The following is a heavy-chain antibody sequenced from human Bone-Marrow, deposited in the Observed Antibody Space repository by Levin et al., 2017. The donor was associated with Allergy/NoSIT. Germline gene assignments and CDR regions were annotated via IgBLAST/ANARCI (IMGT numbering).Heavy chain of an antibody. D-gene: IGHD5-18*01. J-gene: IGHJ5*02. Sequence: GGSLRLSCKGSGSSFTSYWIGWVRQMPGKGLEWMGIIYPLDSDTRYNPSFQGQVTISADKSISTAYLQWNNLQASDSGMYYCARGEGYRYGDLWGQGALVTVSS. V-gene: IGHV5-51*01. CDR2: IYPLDSDT. CDR3: ARGEGYRYGDL. CDR1: GSSFTSYW.